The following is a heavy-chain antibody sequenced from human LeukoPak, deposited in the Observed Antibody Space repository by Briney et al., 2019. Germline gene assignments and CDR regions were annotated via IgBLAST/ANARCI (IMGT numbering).Heavy chain of an antibody. V-gene: IGHV4-34*01. CDR3: ARAWGY. Sequence: SETLSLTCAVYGGSLSGYYWSWVRQPPGKGLEWIGEVNPSGSTKYNPSLKSRVTISVGTSKNQFFLKLNSVTAADTAVYYCARAWGYWGQGTLVTVSS. D-gene: IGHD1-26*01. J-gene: IGHJ4*02. CDR2: VNPSGST. CDR1: GGSLSGYY.